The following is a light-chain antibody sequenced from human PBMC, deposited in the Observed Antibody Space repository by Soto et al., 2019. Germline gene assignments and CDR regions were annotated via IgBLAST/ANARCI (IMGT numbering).Light chain of an antibody. V-gene: IGKV3-11*01. CDR3: QQRSNWPIT. J-gene: IGKJ5*01. CDR1: QSVSSY. Sequence: EIVLTQSPATLSLSPGERATLSCRASQSVSSYLAWYQQKPGQAPRLLIYDASNRATGVPARFRGSGSGTDFTLTISSLEPEDFSVYYCQQRSNWPITFAQGTRLEI. CDR2: DAS.